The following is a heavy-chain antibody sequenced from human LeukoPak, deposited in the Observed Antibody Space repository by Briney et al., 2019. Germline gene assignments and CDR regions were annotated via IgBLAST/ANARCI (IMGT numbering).Heavy chain of an antibody. CDR2: INPNSGGT. D-gene: IGHD5-12*01. J-gene: IGHJ3*02. CDR3: ARVAIKWPGAFDI. Sequence: GASVKVSCKASGYTFTGYYMHWVRQAPGQGLEWMGWINPNSGGTNYAQKFQGRVTMTRDTSISTAYMELSRLRSDDTAVYYCARVAIKWPGAFDIWGQGTMVTVSS. V-gene: IGHV1-2*02. CDR1: GYTFTGYY.